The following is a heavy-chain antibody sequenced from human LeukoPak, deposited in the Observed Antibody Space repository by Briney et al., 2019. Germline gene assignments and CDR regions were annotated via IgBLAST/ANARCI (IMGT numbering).Heavy chain of an antibody. Sequence: GGSLRLSCAASGFTFSSYAMSWVRQAPGKGLEWVSAISGSGGSTYYADSVKGRFTISRDNSKNTLYLQMNSLRAEDTAVYYCAREGGPYYYDSSGYNDFDYWGQGTLVTVSS. CDR3: AREGGPYYYDSSGYNDFDY. J-gene: IGHJ4*02. V-gene: IGHV3-23*01. D-gene: IGHD3-22*01. CDR2: ISGSGGST. CDR1: GFTFSSYA.